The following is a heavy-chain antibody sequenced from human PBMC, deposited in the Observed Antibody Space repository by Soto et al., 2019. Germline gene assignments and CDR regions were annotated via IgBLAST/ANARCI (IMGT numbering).Heavy chain of an antibody. V-gene: IGHV3-23*01. CDR1: GFTFSSYA. CDR3: AKLGGAARDYYYYYMDV. Sequence: GGSLRLSCAASGFTFSSYAMSWVRQAPGKGLEWVSAISGSGGSTYYADSVKGRFTISRDNSKNTLYLQMNSLRAEDTAVYYCAKLGGAARDYYYYYMDVWGKGTTVTVSS. J-gene: IGHJ6*03. CDR2: ISGSGGST. D-gene: IGHD6-6*01.